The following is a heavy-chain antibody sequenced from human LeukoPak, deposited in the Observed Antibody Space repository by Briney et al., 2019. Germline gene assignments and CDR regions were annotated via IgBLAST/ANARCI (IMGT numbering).Heavy chain of an antibody. D-gene: IGHD6-19*01. Sequence: GRSLRLSCAASGFTFSSYGMHWVRQAPGKGLEWVAVISYDGSNKYYADSVKGRFTISRDNSKNTLYLQMNSLRAEDTAVYYCARDPGIAVAPGAFDIWGQGTMVTVSS. CDR2: ISYDGSNK. CDR1: GFTFSSYG. V-gene: IGHV3-30*03. J-gene: IGHJ3*02. CDR3: ARDPGIAVAPGAFDI.